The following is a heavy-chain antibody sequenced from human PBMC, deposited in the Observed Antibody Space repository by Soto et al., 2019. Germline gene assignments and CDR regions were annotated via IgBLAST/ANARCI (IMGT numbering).Heavy chain of an antibody. V-gene: IGHV3-23*04. J-gene: IGHJ5*02. CDR1: GFTFSNYA. CDR2: IGGSDGST. Sequence: EVQLVESGGGLVQPGGSLRLSCAASGFTFSNYAMTWVRQAPGKGLEWVSCIGGSDGSTYYADSVKGRFTISRDNSKNTLHLQMNSLRVEDAAVYYCAKDRLGSVGGFYDPWGQGTLVTVSS. CDR3: AKDRLGSVGGFYDP. D-gene: IGHD3-10*01.